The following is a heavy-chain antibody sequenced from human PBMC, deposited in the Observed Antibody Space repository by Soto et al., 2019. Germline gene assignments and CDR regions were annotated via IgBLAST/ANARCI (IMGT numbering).Heavy chain of an antibody. CDR1: GGSISSSSFY. CDR3: ARHGVPAARYRDYFDY. J-gene: IGHJ4*02. D-gene: IGHD2-2*01. CDR2: IYYSGST. V-gene: IGHV4-39*01. Sequence: QLQLQESGPGLVKPSETLALTCTVSGGSISSSSFYWGWIRQPPEKGLEWIGSIYYSGSTYYSSSLKSRVIISIDTSENQFSLKVNSVTAADTAVYYCARHGVPAARYRDYFDYWGQGRLVTVSS.